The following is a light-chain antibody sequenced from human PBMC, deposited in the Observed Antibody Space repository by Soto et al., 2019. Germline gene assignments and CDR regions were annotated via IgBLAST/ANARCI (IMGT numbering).Light chain of an antibody. CDR3: QQYTSYSGT. J-gene: IGKJ1*01. CDR1: QSISSW. Sequence: DIQMTQSPSTLSASVGDRVTITCRASQSISSWLAWYQQKPGKAPKLLIYDASSLESGVPSRFSGSGSGTEFTLTISSLQPDVFATYHCQQYTSYSGTSGQGT. CDR2: DAS. V-gene: IGKV1-5*01.